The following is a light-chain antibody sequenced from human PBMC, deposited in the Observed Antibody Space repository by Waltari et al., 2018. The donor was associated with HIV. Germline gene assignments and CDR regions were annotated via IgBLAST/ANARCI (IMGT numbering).Light chain of an antibody. CDR2: SNN. CDR1: RNNVGHHG. Sequence: QAGLTQPPSVSRGLRQTAPLTCTGNRNNVGHHGAAWLQQHQGHPPKLLSYSNNNRPSGISERLSASRSGNTASLTITGLQPEDEADYYCSAWDSSLSAVVFGGGTKLTVL. CDR3: SAWDSSLSAVV. J-gene: IGLJ2*01. V-gene: IGLV10-54*01.